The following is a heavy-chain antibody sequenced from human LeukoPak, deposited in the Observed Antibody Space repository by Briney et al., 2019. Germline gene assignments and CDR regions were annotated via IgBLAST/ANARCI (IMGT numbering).Heavy chain of an antibody. D-gene: IGHD3-22*01. J-gene: IGHJ3*02. Sequence: PSETLSLTCTVSGGSISSYYWSWIRQPPGKGLEWIGYIYTSGSTNYNPSLKSRVTISVYTSKNQFSLKLSSVTAADTAVYYCARLYYYDSSGYYPPGEAFDIWGQGTMVTVSS. CDR1: GGSISSYY. CDR2: IYTSGST. CDR3: ARLYYYDSSGYYPPGEAFDI. V-gene: IGHV4-4*09.